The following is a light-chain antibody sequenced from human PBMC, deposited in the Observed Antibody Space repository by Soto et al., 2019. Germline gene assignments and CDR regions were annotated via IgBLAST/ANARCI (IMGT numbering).Light chain of an antibody. Sequence: DIQMTQYPSSLSASVGDRVTITFRASQCIINYLAWYQQKPGKVPKLLIYAASTLQSGGSSRFSCSGSGTDYTLTISRLQPEDVATYYCHKYNNTPWTFGPGTKVEIK. J-gene: IGKJ1*01. CDR1: QCIINY. CDR2: AAS. V-gene: IGKV1-27*01. CDR3: HKYNNTPWT.